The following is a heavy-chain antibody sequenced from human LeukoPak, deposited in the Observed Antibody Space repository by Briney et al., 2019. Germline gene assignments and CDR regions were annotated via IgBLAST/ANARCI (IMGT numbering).Heavy chain of an antibody. D-gene: IGHD6-13*01. CDR2: IKEDGSHI. CDR3: ARSIQAAAVDY. J-gene: IGHJ4*02. Sequence: GGSLRLSCAASGFTFTSYSMTWVRQAPGRGLEWVARIKEDGSHIYYVDSVKGRFTISRDNAKKSLYLQMNSLRAEDTAVYYCARSIQAAAVDYWGQGTLVTVSS. V-gene: IGHV3-7*05. CDR1: GFTFTSYS.